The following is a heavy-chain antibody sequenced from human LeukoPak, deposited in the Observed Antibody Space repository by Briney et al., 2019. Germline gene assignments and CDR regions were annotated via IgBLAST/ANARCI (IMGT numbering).Heavy chain of an antibody. V-gene: IGHV4-34*01. Sequence: SETLSLTCAVYGGSFSGYYWSWIRQPPGKGLEWIGEINHSGSTNYNPSLKSRVTISVDTSKNQFSLKLSSVTAADTAVYYCAREGGGFDYWGQGTLITVSS. J-gene: IGHJ4*02. CDR2: INHSGST. D-gene: IGHD3-16*01. CDR1: GGSFSGYY. CDR3: AREGGGFDY.